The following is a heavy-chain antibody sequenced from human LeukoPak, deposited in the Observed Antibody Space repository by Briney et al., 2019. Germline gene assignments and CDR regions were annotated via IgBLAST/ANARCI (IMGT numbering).Heavy chain of an antibody. J-gene: IGHJ4*02. V-gene: IGHV3-7*01. CDR3: ARGGVGSGTYDFAY. Sequence: PGGSLRLSCAASGFTSSGYWMSWVRQVPGRGLEWVANIKQDGSEKEYVDSVKGRFTVSRDNSKNSLYLQMNSLRVEDTAVYYCARGGVGSGTYDFAYWGQGSLVTVSS. CDR2: IKQDGSEK. D-gene: IGHD3-10*01. CDR1: GFTSSGYW.